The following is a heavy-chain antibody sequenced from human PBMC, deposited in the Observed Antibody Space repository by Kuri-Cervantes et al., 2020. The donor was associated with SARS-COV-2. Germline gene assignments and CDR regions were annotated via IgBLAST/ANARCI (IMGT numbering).Heavy chain of an antibody. CDR3: ARRAGQNDRIGSSLGGYYYYYMDV. J-gene: IGHJ6*03. Sequence: ASVKVSCKASGYTFTGYYMHWVRQAPGQGLECMGWINPRSGGTKSAQKFQGRVTMTRDTSITTAYLEMKRLTSDDTAMYYCARRAGQNDRIGSSLGGYYYYYMDVWGKGTTVTVSS. CDR2: INPRSGGT. D-gene: IGHD1-26*01. V-gene: IGHV1-2*02. CDR1: GYTFTGYY.